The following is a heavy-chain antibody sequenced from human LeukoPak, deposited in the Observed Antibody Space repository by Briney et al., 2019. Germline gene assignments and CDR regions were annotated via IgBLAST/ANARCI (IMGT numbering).Heavy chain of an antibody. D-gene: IGHD3-22*01. CDR3: ARGYYDSSDYEYFQH. Sequence: ASVKVSCKTSGYTFTAYYIHWVRQAPGQGLEWMGWINPNSGGTNYAQKFQGRVTMTRDTSIITAYMELSRLRSDDTAVYFCARGYYDSSDYEYFQHWGQGTLVTVSS. CDR2: INPNSGGT. CDR1: GYTFTAYY. J-gene: IGHJ1*01. V-gene: IGHV1-2*02.